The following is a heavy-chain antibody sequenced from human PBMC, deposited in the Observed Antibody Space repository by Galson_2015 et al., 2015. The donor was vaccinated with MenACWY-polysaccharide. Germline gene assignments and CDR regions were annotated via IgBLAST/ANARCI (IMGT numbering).Heavy chain of an antibody. D-gene: IGHD3-22*01. V-gene: IGHV2-5*02. CDR2: IYWDDGK. Sequence: PALVKPTQTLTLTCTFSGFSLSTSGVGVGWIRQPPGKALAWLGMIYWDDGKRYSPSLRSRLTITKDTAKNQVVLTMTNMDPVDTATYYCAHRPVYDTTGRAFDIWGLGTMVTVSS. CDR1: GFSLSTSGVG. J-gene: IGHJ3*02. CDR3: AHRPVYDTTGRAFDI.